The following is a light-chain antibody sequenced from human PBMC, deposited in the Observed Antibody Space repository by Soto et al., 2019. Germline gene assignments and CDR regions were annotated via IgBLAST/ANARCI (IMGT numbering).Light chain of an antibody. V-gene: IGKV3-15*01. Sequence: EIVMTQSPATLSVSPGERATLSCRASQTIGSNLAWYQQRPGQAPRLLIYGASTRATGIPDRFSGSGSGTEFTLTISSLQSEDFAVYFCQQYNNWPPRTFGQGTKVEIK. CDR2: GAS. CDR3: QQYNNWPPRT. CDR1: QTIGSN. J-gene: IGKJ1*01.